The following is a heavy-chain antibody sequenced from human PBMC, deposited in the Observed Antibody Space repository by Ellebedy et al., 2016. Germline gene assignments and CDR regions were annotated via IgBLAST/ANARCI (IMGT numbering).Heavy chain of an antibody. CDR3: ARVTYYDFWSGYYMNYYYYMDV. V-gene: IGHV4-34*01. CDR1: GGSFSGYY. D-gene: IGHD3-3*01. J-gene: IGHJ6*03. Sequence: SETLSLXXAVYGGSFSGYYWSWIRQPPGKGLEWIGEINHSGSTNYNPSLKSRVTISVDTSKNQFSLKLSSVTAADTAVYYCARVTYYDFWSGYYMNYYYYMDVWGKGTTVTVSS. CDR2: INHSGST.